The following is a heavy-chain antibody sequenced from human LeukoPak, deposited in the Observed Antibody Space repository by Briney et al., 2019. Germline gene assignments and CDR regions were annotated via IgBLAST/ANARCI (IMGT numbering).Heavy chain of an antibody. CDR3: ATSPDIEASGTLYYLDF. CDR2: ISGAGDYT. V-gene: IGHV3-23*01. D-gene: IGHD1-14*01. J-gene: IGHJ4*02. Sequence: GGSLRLSCAASGLTFRNYGMSWVRQTPGKGLEWVSSISGAGDYTYYAHSVQGRFTISRDNSKNTLYLQMDSLRAQDAAIYYCATSPDIEASGTLYYLDFWGQGTLVSVSS. CDR1: GLTFRNYG.